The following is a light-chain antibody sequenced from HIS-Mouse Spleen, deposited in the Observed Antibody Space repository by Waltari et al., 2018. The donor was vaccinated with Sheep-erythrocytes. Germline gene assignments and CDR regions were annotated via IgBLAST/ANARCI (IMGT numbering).Light chain of an antibody. J-gene: IGLJ2*01. CDR1: KLGAKY. CDR2: QDS. Sequence: SYELTQPPSVSVSPGQTASLTCPGDKLGAKYACWYQQKPGHSPVLVIYQDSKRPSGIPERFSGSNSGNTATLTISGTQAMDEADYYCQAWDSSTVVFGGGTKLTVL. V-gene: IGLV3-1*01. CDR3: QAWDSSTVV.